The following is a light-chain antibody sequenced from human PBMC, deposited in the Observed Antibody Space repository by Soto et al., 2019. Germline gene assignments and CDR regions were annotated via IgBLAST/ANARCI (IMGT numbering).Light chain of an antibody. CDR3: QSSDSSLNV. V-gene: IGLV1-40*01. CDR1: SSNIGAGYD. Sequence: QSVLTQPPSVSGAPGQRVTISCTGSSSNIGAGYDVHWYQQLPGTAPKLLIYGNSNRPSGVPDRFSGSKSGTSASLAITGLQAEDEADYYCQSSDSSLNVFETGTKVTVL. J-gene: IGLJ1*01. CDR2: GNS.